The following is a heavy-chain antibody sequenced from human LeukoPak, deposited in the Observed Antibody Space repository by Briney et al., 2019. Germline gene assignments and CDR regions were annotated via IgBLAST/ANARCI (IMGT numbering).Heavy chain of an antibody. CDR3: ASVSGGSSQFDY. CDR1: GGSISSGGYY. Sequence: SETLSPTCTVSGGSISSGGYYWTWIRQLPGKGLEWIGYVYYSGSTYYNPFLKSRVTISVDTSKNQFSLKLSSVTSADTAVYYCASVSGGSSQFDYWGQGTLVTVSS. D-gene: IGHD2-15*01. J-gene: IGHJ4*02. V-gene: IGHV4-31*03. CDR2: VYYSGST.